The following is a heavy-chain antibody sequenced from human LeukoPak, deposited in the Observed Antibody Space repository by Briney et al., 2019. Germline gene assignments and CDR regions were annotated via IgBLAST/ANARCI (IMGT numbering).Heavy chain of an antibody. CDR1: GFSISNYW. J-gene: IGHJ4*02. CDR3: TLIQGWGSGSYYRDF. D-gene: IGHD3-10*01. Sequence: GGSLRLSCAASGFSISNYWMSWVRQAPGKGLEWVARVKSRSAGASTDYAAPVKGRFTISRDDSKNTLYLQMNSLKTEDTAVYYCTLIQGWGSGSYYRDFWGQGTLVTVSS. V-gene: IGHV3-15*01. CDR2: VKSRSAGAST.